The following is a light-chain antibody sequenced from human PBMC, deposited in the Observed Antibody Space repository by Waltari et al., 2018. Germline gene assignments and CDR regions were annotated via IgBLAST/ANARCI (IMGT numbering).Light chain of an antibody. J-gene: IGKJ1*01. V-gene: IGKV2-30*01. CDR3: MQGTHRPWT. CDR2: KVS. CDR1: QSLVSRDGNTY. Sequence: DVVMTQSPLSLPVTLGQPASISCRSSQSLVSRDGNTYFNWFHQRPGQSPRRLLYKVSNRGSVVPDRLRGSESVTDFTLRISRVGAGDVGDYYCMQGTHRPWTVGQGTKVE.